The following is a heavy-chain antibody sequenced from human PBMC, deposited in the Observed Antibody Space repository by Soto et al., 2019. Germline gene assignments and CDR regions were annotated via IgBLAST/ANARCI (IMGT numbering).Heavy chain of an antibody. Sequence: EVQLLESGGGLVQPGGSLRLSCAASGFTFSSYAMSWVRQAPGKGLEWVSAISGSGGSTYYADSVKGRFTISRDNSKNTLYLQMNSLRAEDTAVYYCAKDRDEEDPFGVVPNYYYYMDVWGKGTTVTVSS. CDR1: GFTFSSYA. D-gene: IGHD3-3*01. CDR2: ISGSGGST. J-gene: IGHJ6*03. V-gene: IGHV3-23*01. CDR3: AKDRDEEDPFGVVPNYYYYMDV.